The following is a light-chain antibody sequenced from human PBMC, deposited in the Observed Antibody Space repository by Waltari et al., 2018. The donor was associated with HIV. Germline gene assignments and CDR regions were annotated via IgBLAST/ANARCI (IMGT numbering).Light chain of an antibody. CDR1: QSVSSNY. V-gene: IGKV3-20*01. Sequence: EIVLTQPPGTLSLSPGERATLSCRARQSVSSNYLAWYQHNPGQAPRLLIYGASSRATGIPDRFSGSGSGTDFTLTISRLEPEDFAVYYCQQYGGAPYTFGQGTKLEIK. J-gene: IGKJ2*01. CDR2: GAS. CDR3: QQYGGAPYT.